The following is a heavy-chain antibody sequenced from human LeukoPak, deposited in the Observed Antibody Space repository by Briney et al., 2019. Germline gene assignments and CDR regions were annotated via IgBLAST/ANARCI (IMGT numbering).Heavy chain of an antibody. CDR2: ISWDGGST. CDR3: ARDPYSGSYGDYYYYYMDV. J-gene: IGHJ6*03. V-gene: IGHV3-43D*03. Sequence: GGSLRLSCAASGFTFDDYAMHWVRQAPGKGLEWVSLISWDGGSTYYADSVKGRFTISRDNSKNSLYLQMNSLRPEDTAVYYCARDPYSGSYGDYYYYYMDVWGKGTTVTISS. CDR1: GFTFDDYA. D-gene: IGHD1-26*01.